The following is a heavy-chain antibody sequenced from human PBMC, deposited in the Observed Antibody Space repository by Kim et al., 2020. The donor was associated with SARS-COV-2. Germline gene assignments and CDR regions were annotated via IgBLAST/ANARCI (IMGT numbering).Heavy chain of an antibody. CDR1: GFIFSDYS. J-gene: IGHJ4*02. V-gene: IGHV3-64D*06. D-gene: IGHD3-10*01. CDR2: TTRSGNAS. CDR3: VRYGRDYGAVH. Sequence: GGSLRLSCSASGFIFSDYSIHWVRRAPAEGLEYISATTRSGNASFYPASVEGRFTVFRDNSRNTLYLQMNFLRPDDTSVYYCVRYGRDYGAVHWGRGTVVVVSS.